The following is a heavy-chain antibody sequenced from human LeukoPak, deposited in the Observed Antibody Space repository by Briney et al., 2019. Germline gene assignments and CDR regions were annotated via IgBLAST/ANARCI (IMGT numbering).Heavy chain of an antibody. CDR3: ARDPGGDNAY. CDR2: IFNDGGT. V-gene: IGHV3-66*01. D-gene: IGHD4-17*01. Sequence: GGSLRLSCAASGFTLRSNYMSWVRQAPGKGLEWVSLIFNDGGTYYPDSVKARFTIYRDNSMDTLYLQMTSPTVEDTAVYYCARDPGGDNAYWGQGTLVTVSS. J-gene: IGHJ4*02. CDR1: GFTLRSNY.